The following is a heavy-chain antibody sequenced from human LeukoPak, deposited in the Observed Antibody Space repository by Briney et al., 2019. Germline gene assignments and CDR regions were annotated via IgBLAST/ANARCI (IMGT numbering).Heavy chain of an antibody. Sequence: GGSLRLSCAASGFTFSSYSMNWVRQAPGKGLEWVSSISSRSSYIYYADSVKGRFTISRDNAKNSLYLQMNSLRAEDTAVYYCARGRVGATGNAFDIWGQGTGVTVSS. J-gene: IGHJ3*02. D-gene: IGHD1-26*01. V-gene: IGHV3-21*01. CDR3: ARGRVGATGNAFDI. CDR1: GFTFSSYS. CDR2: ISSRSSYI.